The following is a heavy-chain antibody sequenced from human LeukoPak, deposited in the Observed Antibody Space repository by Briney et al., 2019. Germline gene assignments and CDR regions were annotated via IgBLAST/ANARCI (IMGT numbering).Heavy chain of an antibody. V-gene: IGHV4-59*12. CDR1: GGSISSYY. J-gene: IGHJ3*02. CDR3: ARAKVTTYGAFNI. CDR2: IYYSGST. D-gene: IGHD4-17*01. Sequence: SETLSLTCTVSGGSISSYYWSWIRQPPGKGLEWIGYIYYSGSTNYNPSLKSRVTISVDTSKNQFSLKLSSVTAADTAVYYRARAKVTTYGAFNIWGQGTMVTVSS.